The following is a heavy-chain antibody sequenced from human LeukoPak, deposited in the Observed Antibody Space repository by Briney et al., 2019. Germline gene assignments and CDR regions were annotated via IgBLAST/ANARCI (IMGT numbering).Heavy chain of an antibody. J-gene: IGHJ3*02. CDR1: GFTFSSYG. CDR2: ISYDGSNK. CDR3: AKGSGYSGDAFDI. V-gene: IGHV3-30*18. Sequence: GGSLRLSCGASGFTFSSYGMHWVRQAPGKGLEWVAVISYDGSNKYYADSVKGRFTISRDNSKNTLYLQMNSLRAEDTAVYYCAKGSGYSGDAFDIWGQGTMVTVSS. D-gene: IGHD3-10*01.